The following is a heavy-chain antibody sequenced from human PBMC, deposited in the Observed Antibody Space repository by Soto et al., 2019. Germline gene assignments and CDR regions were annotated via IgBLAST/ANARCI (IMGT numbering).Heavy chain of an antibody. CDR1: GFTFSSYA. Sequence: GGSLRLSCAASGFTFSSYAMSWVRQAPGKGLEWVSAISGSGGSTYYADSVKGRFTISRDNSKNTLYLQMNSLRAEDTAVYYCAKDLSTYYYDSSGSPGYRGQGTLVTVSS. CDR3: AKDLSTYYYDSSGSPGY. D-gene: IGHD3-22*01. J-gene: IGHJ4*02. CDR2: ISGSGGST. V-gene: IGHV3-23*01.